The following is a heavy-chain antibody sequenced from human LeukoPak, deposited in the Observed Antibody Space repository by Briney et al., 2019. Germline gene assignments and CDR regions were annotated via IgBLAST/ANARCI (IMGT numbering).Heavy chain of an antibody. J-gene: IGHJ3*02. V-gene: IGHV1-24*01. CDR1: GYTLTELS. CDR2: FDPEDGET. CDR3: VWVVAPLGGAFDI. D-gene: IGHD2-15*01. Sequence: ASVKVSCKVSGYTLTELSMHWVRQAPGKGLEWMGGFDPEDGETIYAQKFQGRVTMTEDTSTDTAYMELSSLRSEGTAVYYCVWVVAPLGGAFDIWGQGTMVTVSS.